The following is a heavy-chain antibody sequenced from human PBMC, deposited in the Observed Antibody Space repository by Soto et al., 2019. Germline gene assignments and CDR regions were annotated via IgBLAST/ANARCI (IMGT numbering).Heavy chain of an antibody. CDR3: ARRHRYLYSSRHAVGDAFDI. V-gene: IGHV1-2*04. D-gene: IGHD6-13*01. CDR2: INPNSGVT. CDR1: GGTFSSYT. Sequence: GASVKVSCKASGGTFSSYTISWVRQAPGQGLEWMGWINPNSGVTNYAQKFQGWVTMTRDTSISTAYMELSRLRSDDTAVYYCARRHRYLYSSRHAVGDAFDIWGQGTMVTVSS. J-gene: IGHJ3*02.